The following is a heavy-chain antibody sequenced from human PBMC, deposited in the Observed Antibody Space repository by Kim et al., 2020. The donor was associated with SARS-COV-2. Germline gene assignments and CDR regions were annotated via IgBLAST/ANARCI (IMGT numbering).Heavy chain of an antibody. D-gene: IGHD2-15*01. CDR3: ARVTLGSRQTNFDY. V-gene: IGHV4-59*01. J-gene: IGHJ4*02. Sequence: PSLKGRVTISVDTAKNQFSLKLSSVTAADTAVYYCARVTLGSRQTNFDYWGQGTLVTVSS.